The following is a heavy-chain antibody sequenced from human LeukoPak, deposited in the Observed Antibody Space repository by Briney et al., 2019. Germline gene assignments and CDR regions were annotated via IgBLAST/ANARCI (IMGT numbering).Heavy chain of an antibody. Sequence: GGSLRLSCTASEFTFSSSNMHWVRQAPGKGLEWVSSISSSSTYIYYADSVKGRFTISRDNGKNSLYLQMNSLRAEDTAVYYCAREVYYDSSGYYDYWGQGTLVTVSS. V-gene: IGHV3-21*06. CDR1: EFTFSSSN. CDR3: AREVYYDSSGYYDY. D-gene: IGHD3-22*01. CDR2: ISSSSTYI. J-gene: IGHJ4*02.